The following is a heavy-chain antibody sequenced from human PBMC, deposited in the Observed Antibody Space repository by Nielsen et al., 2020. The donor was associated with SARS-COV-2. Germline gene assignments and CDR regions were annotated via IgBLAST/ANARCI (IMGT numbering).Heavy chain of an antibody. CDR1: GYTLTELS. CDR2: FDPEDGET. Sequence: ASVKVSCKVSGYTLTELSMHWVRQAPGKGLEWMGGFDPEDGETIYAQKFQGRVTMTEDTSTDTAYMELSSLRSEDTAVYYCATDPLYGSGSYLKNWGQGTLVTVSS. V-gene: IGHV1-24*01. J-gene: IGHJ4*02. CDR3: ATDPLYGSGSYLKN. D-gene: IGHD3-10*01.